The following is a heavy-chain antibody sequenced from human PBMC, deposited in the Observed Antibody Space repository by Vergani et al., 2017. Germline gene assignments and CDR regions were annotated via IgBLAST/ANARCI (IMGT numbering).Heavy chain of an antibody. CDR3: ATHAVYYYFDC. V-gene: IGHV4-39*01. J-gene: IGHJ4*02. CDR1: GGSISSSSYY. Sequence: QLQLQESGPGLVKPSETLSLTCTVPGGSISSSSYYWGWIRQPPGKGLEWIGSIYYSGSTYYNRSLKSRVTISVDTSKNQFSLKLSSVTAADTAVYYCATHAVYYYFDCWGQGTLVTVSS. D-gene: IGHD5/OR15-5a*01. CDR2: IYYSGST.